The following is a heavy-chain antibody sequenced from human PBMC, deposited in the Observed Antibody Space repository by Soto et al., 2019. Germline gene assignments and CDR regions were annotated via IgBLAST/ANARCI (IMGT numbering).Heavy chain of an antibody. J-gene: IGHJ6*02. D-gene: IGHD3-3*01. CDR2: IYYRGNT. Sequence: KPSETLSLTCTVSGASISSGAYYWSWIRQHPGKGLEWIGYIYYRGNTYYNPSLKSRVNISVDTSKNQLSLKLNSVSAADTAVYYCARAQRGLRLLEWLPTYGMDVWGQGTTVTVSS. CDR1: GASISSGAYY. V-gene: IGHV4-31*02. CDR3: ARAQRGLRLLEWLPTYGMDV.